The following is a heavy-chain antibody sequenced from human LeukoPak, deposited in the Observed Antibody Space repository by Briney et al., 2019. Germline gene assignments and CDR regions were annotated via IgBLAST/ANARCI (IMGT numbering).Heavy chain of an antibody. J-gene: IGHJ4*02. D-gene: IGHD6-6*01. Sequence: ASVKLSCKAAGYSFTCNFIHWVRQAPGQGLEWVGWINPNGGGTNYAQKFQGRVTMTRDTSISTAYMDLSSLTSEDTAIYYCARGHSSLRLYYLDYWGQGTLVTVSS. CDR3: ARGHSSLRLYYLDY. V-gene: IGHV1-2*02. CDR1: GYSFTCNF. CDR2: INPNGGGT.